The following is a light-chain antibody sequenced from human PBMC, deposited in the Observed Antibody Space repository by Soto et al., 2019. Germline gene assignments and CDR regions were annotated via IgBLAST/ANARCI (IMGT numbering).Light chain of an antibody. CDR2: DAS. CDR1: QSVSSY. J-gene: IGKJ4*01. V-gene: IGKV3-11*01. Sequence: EIVLTQSPATLSLSPGERATLSCRASQSVSSYLAWYQQKPGQAPRLLIYDASTRATGIPARFSGSGSGPDFTLAISSLEPEDFAVYYCQQRINWPLTFGGGTKVEIK. CDR3: QQRINWPLT.